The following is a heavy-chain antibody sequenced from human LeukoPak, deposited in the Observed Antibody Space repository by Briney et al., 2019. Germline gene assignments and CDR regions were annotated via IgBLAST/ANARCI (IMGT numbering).Heavy chain of an antibody. CDR3: ARDGDGSFDY. V-gene: IGHV3-30-3*01. CDR1: GFTFSSYA. Sequence: PGGSLRLSCAASGFTFSSYAMHWVRQAPGKGLEWVAVISYDGSNKYYADSVKGRFTISRDNSKNTLYLQMNSLRAEDTGVYYCARDGDGSFDYWGQGTLVTVSS. D-gene: IGHD5-24*01. J-gene: IGHJ4*02. CDR2: ISYDGSNK.